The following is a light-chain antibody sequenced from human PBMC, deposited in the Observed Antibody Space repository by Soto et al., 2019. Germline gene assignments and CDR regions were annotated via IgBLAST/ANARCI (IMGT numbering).Light chain of an antibody. V-gene: IGKV1-33*01. CDR3: QQYDSLPLT. Sequence: DIQITQSKSYVTASVVDIVTITFQETQHISNYLHWFQQKPGKAPQLLIFDVSNLQTGVPSRFSGGGSGTDFALTISSLEPEDIATYYCQQYDSLPLTCGKGKRLEIK. CDR1: QHISNY. CDR2: DVS. J-gene: IGKJ5*01.